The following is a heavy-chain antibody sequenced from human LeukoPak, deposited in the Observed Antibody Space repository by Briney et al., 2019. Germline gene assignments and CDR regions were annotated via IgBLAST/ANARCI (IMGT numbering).Heavy chain of an antibody. J-gene: IGHJ4*02. V-gene: IGHV3-30*18. Sequence: GGSLRLSCAASGFTFSSYGMHWVRQAPGKGLEWVAVISYDGSNKYYADSVKGRFTISRDNSKNTLYLQMNSLRAEDTAVYYCAKDFSQEGTHSVDYWGQGTLVTVSS. CDR3: AKDFSQEGTHSVDY. CDR2: ISYDGSNK. D-gene: IGHD2/OR15-2a*01. CDR1: GFTFSSYG.